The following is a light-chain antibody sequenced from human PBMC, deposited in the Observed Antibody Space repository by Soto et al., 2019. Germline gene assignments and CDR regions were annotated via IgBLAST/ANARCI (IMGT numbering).Light chain of an antibody. J-gene: IGKJ5*01. V-gene: IGKV3-20*01. CDR1: QSVSSSH. CDR3: QKYNNVPAT. Sequence: EIVLTQSPGTLSLSPGERATLSCRASQSVSSSHLAWYQHKPGQAPRLLIYGASTRATGIPARFSGSWSGTEFTLTISSLQPEDVATYYCQKYNNVPATFGLGTRLEIK. CDR2: GAS.